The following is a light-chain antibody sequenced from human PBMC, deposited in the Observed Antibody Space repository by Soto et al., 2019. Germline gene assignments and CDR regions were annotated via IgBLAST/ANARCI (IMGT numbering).Light chain of an antibody. Sequence: QPVLTQPPSASGTPGQTVTISCFGSSSNIGKNTVNWYQHLPGTAPKLLIYSNTQRPLGVPVRFSGSKSGTSASLAISGLQSVDEADYYCAVWDDSLYVFGNGTKLTVL. CDR2: SNT. CDR3: AVWDDSLYV. J-gene: IGLJ1*01. CDR1: SSNIGKNT. V-gene: IGLV1-44*01.